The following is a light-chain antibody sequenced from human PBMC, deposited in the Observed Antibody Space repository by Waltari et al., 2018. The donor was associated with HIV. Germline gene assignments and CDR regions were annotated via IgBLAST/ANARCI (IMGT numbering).Light chain of an antibody. CDR2: SNN. CDR1: SSHIGSYN. CDR3: ATWDDSLNGYV. V-gene: IGLV1-44*01. J-gene: IGLJ1*01. Sequence: QSVLTQPPSASGTPGQRITISCSGGSSHIGSYNVNWYQQFAGTAPKLVIYSNNQRPSGVPDRFSGSKSGTSASLAISGLQSEDEAEYYCATWDDSLNGYVFGTGTKVTVL.